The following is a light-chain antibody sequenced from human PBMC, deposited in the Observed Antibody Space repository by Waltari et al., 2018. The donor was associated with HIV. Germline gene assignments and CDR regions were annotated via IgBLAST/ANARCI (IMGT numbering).Light chain of an antibody. CDR3: QSADSNASLWV. CDR2: KDT. J-gene: IGLJ3*02. CDR1: ALPKHY. Sequence: SYELTQPPSVSVSPGQTARITCSGGALPKHYAYWYQQRPGQAPVLVLYKDTERPSGIPERFSGSSSGTTATLTIIGVQAQDEADYHCQSADSNASLWVFGGGNKLTVL. V-gene: IGLV3-25*03.